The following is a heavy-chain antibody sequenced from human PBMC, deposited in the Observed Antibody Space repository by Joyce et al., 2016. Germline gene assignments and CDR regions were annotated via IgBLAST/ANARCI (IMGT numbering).Heavy chain of an antibody. J-gene: IGHJ4*02. CDR1: GFTFSSSW. CDR2: INSDGSIK. Sequence: EVQLVESGGGVVQPGGSLRLSCAASGFTFSSSWMQWVRQAPGKGLGVVEGINSDGSIKSYADSVRGRFTVSRDNAKSTLYLQMTSLRAEDTAVYYCARPYCSGGTCLDYWGQGTLVTVSS. D-gene: IGHD2-15*01. V-gene: IGHV3-74*01. CDR3: ARPYCSGGTCLDY.